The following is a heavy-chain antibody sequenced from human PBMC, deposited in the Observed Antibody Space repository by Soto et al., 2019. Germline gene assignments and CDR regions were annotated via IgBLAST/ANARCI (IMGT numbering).Heavy chain of an antibody. CDR3: ARGPIAVAGPYFDY. V-gene: IGHV4-61*01. D-gene: IGHD6-19*01. J-gene: IGHJ4*02. CDR1: GGSVSSGSYY. Sequence: QVQLQESGPGLVKPSETLSLTCTVSGGSVSSGSYYWSWIRQPPGKGLEWIGYIYYSGSTNYNPSLKSRVTISVDTSKNQFSLKLSSVTAADTAVYYCARGPIAVAGPYFDYWGQGTLVTVSS. CDR2: IYYSGST.